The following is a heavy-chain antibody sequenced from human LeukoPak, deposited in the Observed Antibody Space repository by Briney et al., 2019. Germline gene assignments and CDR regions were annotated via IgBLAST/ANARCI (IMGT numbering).Heavy chain of an antibody. V-gene: IGHV3-48*03. Sequence: GGSLRLSCAASGFTFRSYEMIWVRQAPGKGLEWISYISSSGSTIRYADSVKGRFTISRDNAKNSLYLQMNSLRAEDTAFYYCVRDPDPGSSSYWGQGTLVTVSS. CDR1: GFTFRSYE. J-gene: IGHJ4*02. CDR2: ISSSGSTI. CDR3: VRDPDPGSSSY. D-gene: IGHD3-10*01.